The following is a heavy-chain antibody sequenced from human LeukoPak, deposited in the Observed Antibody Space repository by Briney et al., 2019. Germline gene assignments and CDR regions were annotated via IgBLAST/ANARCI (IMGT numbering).Heavy chain of an antibody. J-gene: IGHJ4*02. D-gene: IGHD1-26*01. CDR3: ARNSAGIVGATVGEIDY. CDR1: GFTFSSYS. V-gene: IGHV3-48*01. Sequence: GGSLRLSCAASGFTFSSYSMNWVRQAPGKGLEWVSYISSSSSTIYYADPVKGRFTISRDNAKNSLYLQMNSLRAEDTAVYYCARNSAGIVGATVGEIDYWGQGTLVTVSS. CDR2: ISSSSSTI.